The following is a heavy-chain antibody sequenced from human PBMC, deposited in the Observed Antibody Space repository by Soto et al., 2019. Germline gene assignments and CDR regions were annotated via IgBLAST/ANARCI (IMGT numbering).Heavy chain of an antibody. CDR3: ARNQRAGIAARPRDYYYGMDV. CDR1: GGTFSSYA. D-gene: IGHD6-6*01. V-gene: IGHV1-69*13. CDR2: IIPIFGTA. J-gene: IGHJ6*02. Sequence: WASVKVSCKASGGTFSSYAISWVRQAPGQGLEWMGGIIPIFGTANYAQKFQGRVTITADESTSTAYMELSSLRSEDTAVYYCARNQRAGIAARPRDYYYGMDVWGQGTTVTVSS.